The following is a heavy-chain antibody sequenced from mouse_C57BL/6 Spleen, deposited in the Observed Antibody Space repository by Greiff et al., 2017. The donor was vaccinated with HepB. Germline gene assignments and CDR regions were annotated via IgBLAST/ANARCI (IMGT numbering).Heavy chain of an antibody. J-gene: IGHJ3*01. D-gene: IGHD2-3*01. Sequence: QVQLKQSGAELVKPGASVKLSCKASGYTFTSYWMHWVKQRPGQGLEWIGMIHPNSGSTNYNEKFKSKATLTVDKSSSTAYMQLSSLTSEDSAVYYCARENDGYYAWFAYWGQGTLVTVSA. CDR1: GYTFTSYW. CDR2: IHPNSGST. CDR3: ARENDGYYAWFAY. V-gene: IGHV1-64*01.